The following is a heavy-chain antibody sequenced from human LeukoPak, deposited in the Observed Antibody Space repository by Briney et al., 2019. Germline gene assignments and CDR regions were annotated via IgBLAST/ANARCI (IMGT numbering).Heavy chain of an antibody. Sequence: GGSLRLSCAASGFTFRSYAMGWVRRAPGKGLEWVSSISGSDGSTYYADSVKGRFTISRDNSKNTVYLQMNNLRAEDTAVYYCAKKYSGSYLSDFDSWGQGTLVTVSS. V-gene: IGHV3-23*01. CDR3: AKKYSGSYLSDFDS. CDR1: GFTFRSYA. CDR2: ISGSDGST. J-gene: IGHJ4*02. D-gene: IGHD1-26*01.